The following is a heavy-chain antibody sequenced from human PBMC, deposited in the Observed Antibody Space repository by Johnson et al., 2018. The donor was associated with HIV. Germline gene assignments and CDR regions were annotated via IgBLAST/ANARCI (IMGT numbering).Heavy chain of an antibody. CDR3: AKDLVVTAPGAFDI. V-gene: IGHV3-30*04. Sequence: QMQLVESGGGLVQPGGSLRLSCAASGFSFSSYAMHWVRQAPGKGLEWVTVISYDGGLKYYADSVKGRFTISRDNARDTLYLQMSSLRAEDTAVYYCAKDLVVTAPGAFDIWGQGTMVTVSS. CDR1: GFSFSSYA. CDR2: ISYDGGLK. D-gene: IGHD2-21*02. J-gene: IGHJ3*02.